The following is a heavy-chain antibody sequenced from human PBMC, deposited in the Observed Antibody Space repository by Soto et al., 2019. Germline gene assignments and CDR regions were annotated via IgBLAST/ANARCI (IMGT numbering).Heavy chain of an antibody. Sequence: QVQLVQSGAEVKKPGASVKVSCKASGYTFTGYYMHWVRQAPGQGLEWMGWINPNSCGTNYAQKFQGWVTMTRDTSISAAYMELSRLRSDDTAVYYCARVAIAAAGPTNWFDPWGQGTLVTVSS. CDR1: GYTFTGYY. D-gene: IGHD6-13*01. V-gene: IGHV1-2*04. CDR2: INPNSCGT. CDR3: ARVAIAAAGPTNWFDP. J-gene: IGHJ5*02.